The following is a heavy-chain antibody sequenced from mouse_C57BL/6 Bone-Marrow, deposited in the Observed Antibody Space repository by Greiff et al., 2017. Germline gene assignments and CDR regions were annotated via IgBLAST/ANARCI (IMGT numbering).Heavy chain of an antibody. Sequence: QVQLQQPGAELVRPGSSVKLSCKASGYTFTSYWMHWVKQRPIQGLEWIGNIDPSDSETHYNQKFKDKATLTVYKSSSTAYMQLSSLTSEDSAVYYCARRDWDTVFDYWGQGTTLTVSS. CDR2: IDPSDSET. CDR3: ARRDWDTVFDY. J-gene: IGHJ2*01. D-gene: IGHD4-1*01. V-gene: IGHV1-52*01. CDR1: GYTFTSYW.